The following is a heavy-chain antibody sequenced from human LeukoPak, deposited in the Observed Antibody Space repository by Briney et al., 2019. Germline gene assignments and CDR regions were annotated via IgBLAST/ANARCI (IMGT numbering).Heavy chain of an antibody. V-gene: IGHV4-31*03. J-gene: IGHJ3*02. CDR2: VYYSGSN. Sequence: PSETLSLTCTVSGGSISSGGYYWSWLRQHPGKDLEWIGYVYYSGSNYYNPSLKSRVTISVDTPKKQSFLKMSSVTDAHTAVYYCARVKGGLQMYACDIGGQGTMVSVSS. D-gene: IGHD4-4*01. CDR3: ARVKGGLQMYACDI. CDR1: GGSISSGGYY.